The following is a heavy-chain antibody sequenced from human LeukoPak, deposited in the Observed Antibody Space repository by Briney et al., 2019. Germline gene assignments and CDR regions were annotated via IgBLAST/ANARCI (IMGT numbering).Heavy chain of an antibody. J-gene: IGHJ4*02. CDR1: GGSFSGYY. CDR2: INQSGST. Sequence: SETLSLTCAVYGGSFSGYYWSWIXQPPGXGLEWIGEINQSGSTNYNPSLKSRVTISVDTSKNQFSLKASSVTAADTAVYYCARGRDNCGGDCAPIYWGQGTLVTVSS. CDR3: ARGRDNCGGDCAPIY. V-gene: IGHV4-34*01. D-gene: IGHD2-21*02.